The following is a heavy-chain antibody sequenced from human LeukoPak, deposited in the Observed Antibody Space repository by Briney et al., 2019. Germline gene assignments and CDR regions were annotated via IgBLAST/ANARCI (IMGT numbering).Heavy chain of an antibody. D-gene: IGHD1-26*01. V-gene: IGHV3-23*01. CDR3: ARTLGAITGHPPYYFDY. CDR1: GFTFSSYW. J-gene: IGHJ4*02. CDR2: ISGSGGST. Sequence: GGSLRLSCAASGFTFSSYWMSWVRQAPGKGLEWVSAISGSGGSTYYADSVKGRFTISRDNSKNTLYLQMNSLRAEDTAVYYCARTLGAITGHPPYYFDYWGQGTLVTVSS.